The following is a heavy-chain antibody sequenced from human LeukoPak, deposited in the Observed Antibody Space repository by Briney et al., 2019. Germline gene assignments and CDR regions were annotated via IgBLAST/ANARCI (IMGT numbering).Heavy chain of an antibody. CDR1: GFTFSSYT. CDR2: ISGSSRHK. V-gene: IGHV3-21*01. J-gene: IGHJ4*02. CDR3: ARTANFAAGYYIDY. Sequence: GGSLRLSCAASGFTFSSYTMNWVRQAPGKGLEWVSSISGSSRHKYYADPVKGRFTISRVNAKNSLYLQMNSLRAEDTAVYYCARTANFAAGYYIDYWGQGILVTVSS. D-gene: IGHD6-13*01.